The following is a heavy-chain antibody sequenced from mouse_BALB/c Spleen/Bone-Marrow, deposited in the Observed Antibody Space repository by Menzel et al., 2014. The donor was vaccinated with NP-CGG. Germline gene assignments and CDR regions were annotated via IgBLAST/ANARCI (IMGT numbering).Heavy chain of an antibody. V-gene: IGHV5-4*02. J-gene: IGHJ3*01. D-gene: IGHD1-1*02. CDR2: ISDGGSYT. CDR1: GFTFSDYY. CDR3: VFWCVVF. Sequence: EVQVVESGGGLVKPGGSLKLSCAASGFTFSDYYMYWVRQTPEKRLEWVATISDGGSYTYYPDSVKGRFTISRDNAKKNLYLHISSLWSVCTHMYVCVFWCVVFWGEGGLGSVS.